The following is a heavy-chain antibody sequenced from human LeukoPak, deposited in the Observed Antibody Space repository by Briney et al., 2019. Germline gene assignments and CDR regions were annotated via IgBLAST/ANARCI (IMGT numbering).Heavy chain of an antibody. J-gene: IGHJ4*02. CDR3: AREEYYYDSSGDTFDY. D-gene: IGHD3-22*01. CDR1: GYTFTGYY. Sequence: ASVKVSCKASGYTFTGYYMHWVRQAPGQGLEWMGWINPNSGGTNYAQKFQGRVTMTRDTSISTAYKELSRLRSDDTAVYYCAREEYYYDSSGDTFDYWGQGTLVTVSS. CDR2: INPNSGGT. V-gene: IGHV1-2*02.